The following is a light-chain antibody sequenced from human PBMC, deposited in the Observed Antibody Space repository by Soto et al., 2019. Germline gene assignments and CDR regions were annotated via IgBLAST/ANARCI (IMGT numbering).Light chain of an antibody. CDR1: SGHSSYA. CDR3: QTWGTGINWV. Sequence: QLVLTQSPSASASLGASVKLTCTLSSGHSSYAIAWHQQQPEKGPRYLMKLNSDGSHSKGDGIPDRFSGSSSGAERYLTISSLQSEDEAEYYCQTWGTGINWVFGGGTKLTVL. V-gene: IGLV4-69*01. CDR2: LNSDGSH. J-gene: IGLJ3*02.